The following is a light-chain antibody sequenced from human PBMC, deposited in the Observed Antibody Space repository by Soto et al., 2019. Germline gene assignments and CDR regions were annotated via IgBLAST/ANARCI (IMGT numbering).Light chain of an antibody. Sequence: EIVMTQSPATLSVSPGERATLSCRASESVSSNLAWYQQKSGQAPRLLIYGASTRATGIPARFSGSGSGTEFTHTISSLQSEDFAVFYCQQYDTWPRTFGQGTEVEIK. CDR3: QQYDTWPRT. V-gene: IGKV3D-15*01. CDR2: GAS. CDR1: ESVSSN. J-gene: IGKJ1*01.